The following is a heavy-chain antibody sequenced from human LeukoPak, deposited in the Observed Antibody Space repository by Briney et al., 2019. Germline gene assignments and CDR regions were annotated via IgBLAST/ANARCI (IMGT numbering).Heavy chain of an antibody. CDR2: INHSGST. CDR3: ARGTTVIWAIFDY. Sequence: PSETLSLTCAVYGGSFSGYYWSWIRQPPGKGLEWIGEINHSGSTNYNPSLKSRVTISVDTSKNQFSLKLSSVTAADTAVYYCARGTTVIWAIFDYWGQGTLVTVSS. D-gene: IGHD4-17*01. V-gene: IGHV4-34*01. J-gene: IGHJ4*02. CDR1: GGSFSGYY.